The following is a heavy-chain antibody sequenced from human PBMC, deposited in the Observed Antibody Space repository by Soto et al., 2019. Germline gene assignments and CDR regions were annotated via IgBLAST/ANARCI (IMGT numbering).Heavy chain of an antibody. J-gene: IGHJ5*02. CDR1: GGSFSGYY. CDR3: ARYRYDYIWGSYRVTWFDP. V-gene: IGHV4-34*01. CDR2: INHSGST. Sequence: SETLSLTCAVYGGSFSGYYASWIRQPPGKGLEWIGEINHSGSTNYNPSLKSRVTISVDTSKNQFSLKLSSVTAADTAVYYCARYRYDYIWGSYRVTWFDPWGQGTLVTVSS. D-gene: IGHD3-16*02.